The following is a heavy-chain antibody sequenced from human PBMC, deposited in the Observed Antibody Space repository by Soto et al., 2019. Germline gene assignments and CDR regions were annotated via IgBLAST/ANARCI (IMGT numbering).Heavy chain of an antibody. Sequence: EVQVLESGGGFVQPGGSLRLSCAASGFTFITYAMTWVRQAPGKGLEWVSAITGTGGSTYYADSVKGRFTISRDNSKNTLYLQMNSLRAEDTAVYYCAKAPPPRYYYYGMDVWGQGTTVTVSS. CDR3: AKAPPPRYYYYGMDV. D-gene: IGHD1-20*01. CDR2: ITGTGGST. V-gene: IGHV3-23*01. CDR1: GFTFITYA. J-gene: IGHJ6*02.